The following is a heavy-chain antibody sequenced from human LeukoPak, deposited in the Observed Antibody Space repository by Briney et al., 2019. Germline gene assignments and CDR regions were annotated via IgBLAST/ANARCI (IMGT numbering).Heavy chain of an antibody. V-gene: IGHV3-30-3*01. CDR1: GFTFSTYA. CDR2: ISYDGSNI. CDR3: AKGGQFDP. D-gene: IGHD3-10*01. Sequence: PGGSLRLSCAASGFTFSTYALHWVRQAPGKGLEWVAVISYDGSNIYYADSVKGRFTISRDNSKNTLYLQMNSLRAEDTAVYYCAKGGQFDPWGQGTLVTVSS. J-gene: IGHJ5*02.